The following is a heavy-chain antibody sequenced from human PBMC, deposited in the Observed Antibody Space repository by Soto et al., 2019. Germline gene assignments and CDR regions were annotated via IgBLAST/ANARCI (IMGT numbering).Heavy chain of an antibody. V-gene: IGHV1-46*01. CDR1: GYTFTSYY. CDR2: INPSGGST. D-gene: IGHD6-19*01. CDR3: ARASGIAVAGTRTTKYYFDY. Sequence: ASVKVSCKASGYTFTSYYMHWVRQAPGQGLEWMGIINPSGGSTSYAQKFQGRVTMTRDTSTSTVYMELSSLRSEDTAVYYCARASGIAVAGTRTTKYYFDYWGQGTLVTVSS. J-gene: IGHJ4*02.